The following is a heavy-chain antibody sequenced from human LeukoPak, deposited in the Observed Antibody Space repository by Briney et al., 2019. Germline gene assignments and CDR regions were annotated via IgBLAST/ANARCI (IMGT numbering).Heavy chain of an antibody. CDR3: ATARDYLPGTFWG. Sequence: GGSLRLSCVASGFTFSSYEMNWVRQAPGKGLEGVSYISGSGSIIYYADSVKGRFTISIDNAQNSLYLQMSSLRAEDTAVYYCATARDYLPGTFWGWGQGTLVTVSS. J-gene: IGHJ4*02. CDR1: GFTFSSYE. CDR2: ISGSGSII. D-gene: IGHD3-16*01. V-gene: IGHV3-48*03.